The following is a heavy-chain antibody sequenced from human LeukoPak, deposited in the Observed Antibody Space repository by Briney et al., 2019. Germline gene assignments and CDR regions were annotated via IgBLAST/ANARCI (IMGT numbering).Heavy chain of an antibody. Sequence: PGGSLRLSCAASGFTVSSNYMSWVRQAPGKGLEWVSVIYSGGSTYYADSVKGRFTISRDNSKSALYLQMNSLRAEDTAVYYCARDLGRLFDYWGQGTLVTVSS. CDR1: GFTVSSNY. D-gene: IGHD7-27*01. CDR3: ARDLGRLFDY. J-gene: IGHJ4*02. CDR2: IYSGGST. V-gene: IGHV3-53*01.